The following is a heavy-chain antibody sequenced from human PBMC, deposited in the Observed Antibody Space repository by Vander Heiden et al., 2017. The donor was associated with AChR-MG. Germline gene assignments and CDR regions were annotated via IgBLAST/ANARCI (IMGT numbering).Heavy chain of an antibody. CDR1: GYNFSDYG. CDR3: ARGEEWFGELLFADY. D-gene: IGHD3-10*01. Sequence: QAQLVQFGAEMIKPGASVKISCKTSGYNFSDYGVTWVRQAPGQGLEWMGWISGYNGNTNFAQRFQGRVAMTTDTSTTTAYMELRTLRSDDTAVYFCARGEEWFGELLFADYWGQGTLVTVSS. CDR2: ISGYNGNT. V-gene: IGHV1-18*01. J-gene: IGHJ4*02.